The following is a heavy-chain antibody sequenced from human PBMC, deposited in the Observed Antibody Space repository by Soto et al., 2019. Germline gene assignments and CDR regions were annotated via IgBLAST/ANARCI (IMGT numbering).Heavy chain of an antibody. Sequence: GGSLRLSCAASGFTFKNFAMTWVRQAPGKGLEWVSAISGSAGSTYYADSVRGRFTISRDNSKNTLFLQMNSLRAEDTAVYYCARDLVRGVIDYWGQGALVTVSS. CDR3: ARDLVRGVIDY. D-gene: IGHD3-10*01. CDR2: ISGSAGST. J-gene: IGHJ4*02. CDR1: GFTFKNFA. V-gene: IGHV3-23*01.